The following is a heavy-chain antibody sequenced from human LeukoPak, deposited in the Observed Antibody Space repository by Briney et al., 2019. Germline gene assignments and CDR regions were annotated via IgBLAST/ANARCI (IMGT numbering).Heavy chain of an antibody. D-gene: IGHD3-10*01. CDR1: GYTFTSYG. CDR3: ARPLSWFGELLFGGGYYFDY. V-gene: IGHV1-18*04. J-gene: IGHJ4*02. CDR2: ISAYNGNT. Sequence: ASVKVSCKASGYTFTSYGISWVRQAPGQGLEWMGWISAYNGNTNYAQKLQGRVTMSTDTSTSTAYMELRSLRSDDTAVYYCARPLSWFGELLFGGGYYFDYWGRGTLVTVSS.